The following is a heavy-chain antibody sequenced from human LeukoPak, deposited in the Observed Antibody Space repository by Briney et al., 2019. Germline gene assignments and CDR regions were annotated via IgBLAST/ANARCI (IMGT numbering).Heavy chain of an antibody. J-gene: IGHJ4*02. Sequence: GGSLRVSCKASGYTFTGYYMHWVRQAPGQGLEWMGWINPTRGGTIYAQKFQGRVTLTRDTSISTAYMEFSRLKSDDTAIYYCARGPTPRSTDWYSSGSTTPYDYWGQGSLVTVSA. CDR2: INPTRGGT. CDR3: ARGPTPRSTDWYSSGSTTPYDY. V-gene: IGHV1-2*02. D-gene: IGHD6-19*01. CDR1: GYTFTGYY.